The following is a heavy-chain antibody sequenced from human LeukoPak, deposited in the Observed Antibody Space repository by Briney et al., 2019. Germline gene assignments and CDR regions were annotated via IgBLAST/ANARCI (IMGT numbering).Heavy chain of an antibody. Sequence: SGTLSLTCAVSGGSISSSNWWSWVRQPPGKGLEWIGEIYHSGSTNYNPSLMSRVTISVDTSKNQFSLKVTSVTAADTAVYFCARKPAAQTFDYWGQGTLVTVSS. CDR1: GGSISSSNW. V-gene: IGHV4-4*02. J-gene: IGHJ4*02. CDR2: IYHSGST. D-gene: IGHD1-14*01. CDR3: ARKPAAQTFDY.